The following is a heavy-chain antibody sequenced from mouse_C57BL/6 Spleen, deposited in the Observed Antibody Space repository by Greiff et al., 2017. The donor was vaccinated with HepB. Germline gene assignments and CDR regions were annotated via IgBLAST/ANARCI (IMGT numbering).Heavy chain of an antibody. CDR2: IYPGDGDT. Sequence: VQLQQSGPELVKPGASVKISCKASGYAFSSSWMNWVKQRPGKGLEWIGRIYPGDGDTNYNGKFKGKATLTADKSSSTAYMQLSSLTSEDSAVYFCARGSNYYGSSYGWYFDVWGTGTTVTVSS. V-gene: IGHV1-82*01. CDR1: GYAFSSSW. J-gene: IGHJ1*03. CDR3: ARGSNYYGSSYGWYFDV. D-gene: IGHD1-1*01.